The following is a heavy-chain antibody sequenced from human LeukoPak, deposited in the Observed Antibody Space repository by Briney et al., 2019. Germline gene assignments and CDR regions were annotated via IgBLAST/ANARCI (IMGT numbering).Heavy chain of an antibody. CDR3: TTGIWDYGDSLSFY. V-gene: IGHV3-30-3*01. CDR2: ISYDGSNK. D-gene: IGHD4-17*01. CDR1: GFTFSSYA. J-gene: IGHJ1*01. Sequence: PGGSLRLSCAASGFTFSSYAMHWVRQAPGKGLEWVAVISYDGSNKYYADSVKGRFTISRDNYKNTLYLQMNSLRTEDTAVYYCTTGIWDYGDSLSFYWGQGTLVTVSS.